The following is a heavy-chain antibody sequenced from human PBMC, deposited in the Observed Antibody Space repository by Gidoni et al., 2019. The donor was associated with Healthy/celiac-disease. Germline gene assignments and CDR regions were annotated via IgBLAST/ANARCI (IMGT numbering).Heavy chain of an antibody. J-gene: IGHJ6*02. CDR1: GYTFTVYY. Sequence: QVQLVQSGAEVKKPGASVTVSCKASGYTFTVYYMHWVRQAPGQGLEWMGWINPNSGGTNYAQKFQGRVTMTRDTSISTAYMELSRLRSDDTAVYYCARAEGCSSTSCYRPYYYYGMDVWGQGTTVTVSS. CDR3: ARAEGCSSTSCYRPYYYYGMDV. CDR2: INPNSGGT. V-gene: IGHV1-2*02. D-gene: IGHD2-2*01.